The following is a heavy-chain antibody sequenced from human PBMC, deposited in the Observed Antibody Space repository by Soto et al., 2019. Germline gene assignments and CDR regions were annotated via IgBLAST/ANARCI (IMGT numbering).Heavy chain of an antibody. Sequence: PGESLKISCKTSGYSFTSYWIGWVRQMPGKGLECMGIIYPGDSDTRYSPSFQGQVTISADKSISTAYLQWSSLKASDTAMYYCARPRYPGRGYYGMDVWGQGTTVTAP. CDR1: GYSFTSYW. CDR2: IYPGDSDT. CDR3: ARPRYPGRGYYGMDV. D-gene: IGHD2-15*01. V-gene: IGHV5-51*01. J-gene: IGHJ6*02.